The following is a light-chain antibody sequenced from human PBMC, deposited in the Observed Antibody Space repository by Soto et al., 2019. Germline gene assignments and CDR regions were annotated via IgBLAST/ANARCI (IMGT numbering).Light chain of an antibody. CDR3: QQRSTWSYT. CDR2: DAF. CDR1: QSVGST. Sequence: EIVLTQSPGTLSLSPGERATLSCRASQSVGSTLAWYQQKPGQAPRLLIYDAFSRATGIPARFSGGGSGPDFTLTISSLEAEDSAVYCCQQRSTWSYTFGQGTRLEIK. V-gene: IGKV3-11*01. J-gene: IGKJ2*01.